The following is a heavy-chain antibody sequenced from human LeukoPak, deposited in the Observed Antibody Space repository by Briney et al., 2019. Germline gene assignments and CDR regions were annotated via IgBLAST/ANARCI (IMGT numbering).Heavy chain of an antibody. V-gene: IGHV1-2*02. J-gene: IGHJ1*01. CDR3: AREDLYNYPLDF. CDR2: INPNNGDT. Sequence: GASVKVSCRASGYTFNDYYLHWVRQAPGQGLEWMGWINPNNGDTNFAQKFQGRVTMTRDTSSNTAYMELSRLRSDDTAVYYCAREDLYNYPLDFWGQGTLVTVSS. D-gene: IGHD5-24*01. CDR1: GYTFNDYY.